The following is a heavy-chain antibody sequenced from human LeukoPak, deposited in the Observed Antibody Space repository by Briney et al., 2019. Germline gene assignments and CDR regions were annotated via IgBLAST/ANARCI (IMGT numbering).Heavy chain of an antibody. CDR2: NYPGDSDT. J-gene: IGHJ4*02. V-gene: IGHV5-51*01. CDR1: GYSFPYYW. CDR3: ARQAQRGYYDRSGYSPIYVFDY. D-gene: IGHD3-22*01. Sequence: GEALKIACKGSGYSFPYYWMGWVRQTPGKGLEWMGINYPGDSDTRYSPSFQGQATISADKSISTAYLQWSSRKASDTAMYYCARQAQRGYYDRSGYSPIYVFDYGGQGTLVTVSS.